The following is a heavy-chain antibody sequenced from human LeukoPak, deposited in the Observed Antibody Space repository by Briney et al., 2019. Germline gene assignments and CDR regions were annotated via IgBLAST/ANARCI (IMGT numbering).Heavy chain of an antibody. CDR1: GFTFSSYT. V-gene: IGHV3-21*06. CDR3: ARPGYSGYIIGYYFDY. CDR2: ISSSGSYI. Sequence: GGALRLSCAAFGFTFSSYTMNWVRQAPGKGVEWVSSISSSGSYIYYADSLKGRFTISRDNAKNSLYLQMNSLRAEDTAVYYCARPGYSGYIIGYYFDYWGQGTLVTVSS. J-gene: IGHJ4*02. D-gene: IGHD5-12*01.